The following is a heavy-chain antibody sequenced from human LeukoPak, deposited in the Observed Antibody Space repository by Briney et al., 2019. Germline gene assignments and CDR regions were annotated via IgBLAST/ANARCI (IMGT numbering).Heavy chain of an antibody. Sequence: HPGGSLRLSCAASGFTFSSYWMNWARQAPGKGLEWVAVISYDGSNKYYADSVKGRFTISRDNSKNTLYLQMNSLRAEDTAVYYCAREASVEMATIHLDYWGQGTLVTVSS. CDR2: ISYDGSNK. V-gene: IGHV3-30-3*01. CDR3: AREASVEMATIHLDY. D-gene: IGHD5-24*01. CDR1: GFTFSSYW. J-gene: IGHJ4*02.